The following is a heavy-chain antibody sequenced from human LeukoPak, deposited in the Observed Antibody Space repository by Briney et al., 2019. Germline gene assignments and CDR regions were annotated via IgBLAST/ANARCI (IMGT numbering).Heavy chain of an antibody. CDR2: ISPDNGDT. CDR3: ARLRGGIYSSRDAFDI. V-gene: IGHV1-18*04. Sequence: ASVKVSCRASGYTFTTNGISWVRPAPGQGLAWMAWISPDNGDTKYSQEFQGRLTVTTDTSTSTAYMELRSLRSDDTAVYYCARLRGGIYSSRDAFDIWGQGTMVTVPS. J-gene: IGHJ3*02. CDR1: GYTFTTNG. D-gene: IGHD6-19*01.